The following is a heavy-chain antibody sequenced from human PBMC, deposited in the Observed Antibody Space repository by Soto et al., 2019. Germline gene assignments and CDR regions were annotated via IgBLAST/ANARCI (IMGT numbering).Heavy chain of an antibody. CDR2: ISTDGLTT. Sequence: VGSLRLSCAASGFTFSNYWMHWVRQAPGKGPVWVSRISTDGLTTTYADSVKGRFTTSRDNDKKTLYLQMSSLRGEDTAVYYCVRETSGYDCWGQGTLVTVSS. V-gene: IGHV3-74*03. J-gene: IGHJ4*02. CDR3: VRETSGYDC. D-gene: IGHD5-12*01. CDR1: GFTFSNYW.